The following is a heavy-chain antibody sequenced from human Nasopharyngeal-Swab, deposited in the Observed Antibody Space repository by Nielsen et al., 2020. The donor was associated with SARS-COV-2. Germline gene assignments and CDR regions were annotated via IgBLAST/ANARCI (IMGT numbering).Heavy chain of an antibody. V-gene: IGHV3-9*03. CDR2: ISWDGLTI. Sequence: SPKISCAASGFTFDDYGLHLVRQAPGKGLEWVSGISWDGLTIGYADSVKGRFTISRDNAKNSLYLQMNSLRVEDMAFYYCAKATNARYDFWSGSFDYWGQGTLVTVSS. J-gene: IGHJ4*02. D-gene: IGHD3-3*01. CDR1: GFTFDDYG. CDR3: AKATNARYDFWSGSFDY.